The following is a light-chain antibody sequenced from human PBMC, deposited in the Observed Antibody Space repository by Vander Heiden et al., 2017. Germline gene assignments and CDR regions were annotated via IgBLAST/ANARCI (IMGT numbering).Light chain of an antibody. CDR3: QQYYSYPPFT. Sequence: AIRMTQSPSSFSASTGDRVTITCRASQGISSYLAWYQQKPGKAPKLLIYAASTLQSGVPSRFSGSGSGTDFTLTISCLQSEDFATYYCQQYYSYPPFTFGSGAKVGIK. CDR1: QGISSY. J-gene: IGKJ3*01. CDR2: AAS. V-gene: IGKV1-8*01.